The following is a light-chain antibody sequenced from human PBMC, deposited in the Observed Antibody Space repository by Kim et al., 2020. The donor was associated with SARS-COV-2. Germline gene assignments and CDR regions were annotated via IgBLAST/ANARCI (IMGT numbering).Light chain of an antibody. CDR3: QQYNNWPGT. Sequence: EIVMTQSPATLSVSPGERATLSCRASQSVSSNLAWYQQKPSQAPRLLIYGASIRATGIPARFSGSGSGTEFTLTISSLQSEDFAVYYCQQYNNWPGTFGQGTKVDIK. CDR2: GAS. CDR1: QSVSSN. J-gene: IGKJ1*01. V-gene: IGKV3D-15*01.